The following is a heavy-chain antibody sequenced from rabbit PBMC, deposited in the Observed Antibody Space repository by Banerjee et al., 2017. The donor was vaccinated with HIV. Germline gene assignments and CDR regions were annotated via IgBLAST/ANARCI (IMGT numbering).Heavy chain of an antibody. J-gene: IGHJ4*01. V-gene: IGHV1S43*01. Sequence: QEQLEESGGGLVKPEGSLTLTCKASGFDLSSYYYMCWVRQAPGKGLELIACIYTSSGSTWYASWAKGRFTISRSTSLTTVTLQLTSLTAADTATYFCARGPYYSFSIGTYVPLYFNLWGQGTLVTVS. CDR1: GFDLSSYYY. D-gene: IGHD7-1*01. CDR3: ARGPYYSFSIGTYVPLYFNL. CDR2: IYTSSGST.